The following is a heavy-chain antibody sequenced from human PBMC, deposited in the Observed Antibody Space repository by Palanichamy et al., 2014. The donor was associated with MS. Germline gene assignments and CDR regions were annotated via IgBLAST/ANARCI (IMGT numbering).Heavy chain of an antibody. V-gene: IGHV4-34*02. Sequence: QVQLQQWGAGLLKPSETLSLTCAVYGGSFSGYYWSWIRQPPGKGLEWIGEIYPGGGTNYNPSLESRVTISVDTSKSQFSLKVTSVTAADTAVYSCARSSFRAMSSGRMKNRRNRWFDPWGQGTLVVVSS. J-gene: IGHJ5*02. CDR3: ARSSFRAMSSGRMKNRRNRWFDP. D-gene: IGHD3-22*01. CDR2: IYPGGGT. CDR1: GGSFSGYY.